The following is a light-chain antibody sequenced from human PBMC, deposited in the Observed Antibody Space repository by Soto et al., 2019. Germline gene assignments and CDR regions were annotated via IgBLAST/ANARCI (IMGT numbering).Light chain of an antibody. CDR2: LGS. J-gene: IGKJ1*01. Sequence: DIVMTQSPLSLPVTPGEPASISCRSSQSLLHSNGYNYLDWYLQKPGQSPHLLIYLGSNRASGGPDRCSGSGSGTDFTLKISRVEAEDVGVYYCRQALQTWTVGQGTKVEIK. V-gene: IGKV2-28*01. CDR3: RQALQTWT. CDR1: QSLLHSNGYNY.